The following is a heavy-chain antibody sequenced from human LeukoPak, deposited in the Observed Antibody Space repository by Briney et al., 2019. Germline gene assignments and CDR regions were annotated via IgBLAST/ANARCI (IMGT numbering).Heavy chain of an antibody. Sequence: SETLSLTCAVSGGSISSGGYSWSWIRQPPGKGLEWIGYIYHSGSTYYNPSLKSRVTISVDRSKNQFSLKLSSVTAADTAVYYCARSCGYSGYDFEFHRCFDIWGQGTMVTVSS. J-gene: IGHJ3*02. V-gene: IGHV4-30-2*01. D-gene: IGHD5-12*01. CDR3: ARSCGYSGYDFEFHRCFDI. CDR2: IYHSGST. CDR1: GGSISSGGYS.